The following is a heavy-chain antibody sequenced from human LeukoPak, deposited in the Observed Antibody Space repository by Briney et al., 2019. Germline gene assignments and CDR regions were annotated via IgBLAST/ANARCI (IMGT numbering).Heavy chain of an antibody. CDR3: TRAVGLGPGAHFDQ. CDR1: GFSFSRYY. V-gene: IGHV3-11*01. CDR2: IPTSGISV. J-gene: IGHJ4*02. D-gene: IGHD1-26*01. Sequence: GGSLRLSCAASGFSFSRYYMSWVRQTPGKALEWISYIPTSGISVQYADSVRGRFTASRDDAKNSLHLQMDSLRVDDTALYYCTRAVGLGPGAHFDQWGQGALVIVSS.